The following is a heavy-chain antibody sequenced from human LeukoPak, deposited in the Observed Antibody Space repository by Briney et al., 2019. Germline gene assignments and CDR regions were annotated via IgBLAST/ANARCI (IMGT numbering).Heavy chain of an antibody. D-gene: IGHD3-22*01. J-gene: IGHJ5*02. CDR1: GGSISSYY. Sequence: SETLSLTCTISGGSISSYYWSWIRQPPGKGLEWIAYISYSGSPNYNPSLRSRVTMSMDTSNEQFSLKLSSVTAADTAIYYCARQYYYDTDGYYGWFDPWGQGILVTVSS. CDR2: ISYSGSP. CDR3: ARQYYYDTDGYYGWFDP. V-gene: IGHV4-59*08.